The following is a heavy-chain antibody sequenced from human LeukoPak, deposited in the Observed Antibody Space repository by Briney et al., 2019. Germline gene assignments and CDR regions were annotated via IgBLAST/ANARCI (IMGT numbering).Heavy chain of an antibody. Sequence: GASVKVSCKASGYTFTSYYMHWVRQAPGQGLEWMGIINPSGGSTSYAQKFQGRVTMTRDMSTSTDYMELSSLRSEDTAVYYCARGHRYGFLSGDHYYYYMDVWGKGTSVTISS. CDR1: GYTFTSYY. CDR2: INPSGGST. CDR3: ARGHRYGFLSGDHYYYYMDV. V-gene: IGHV1-46*01. J-gene: IGHJ6*03. D-gene: IGHD5-18*01.